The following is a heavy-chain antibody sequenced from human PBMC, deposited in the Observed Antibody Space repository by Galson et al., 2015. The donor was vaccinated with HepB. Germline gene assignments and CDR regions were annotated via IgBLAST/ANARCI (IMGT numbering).Heavy chain of an antibody. V-gene: IGHV1-2*06. CDR2: IDPNSGGT. CDR1: GYTFTGYY. CDR3: ARDGRLRLRTRFDY. J-gene: IGHJ4*02. D-gene: IGHD5-12*01. Sequence: SVKVSCKASGYTFTGYYMHWVRQAPGQGLEWMGRIDPNSGGTNYAQKFQGRVTMTRDTSISTAYMELSRLRSDDTAVYYCARDGRLRLRTRFDYWGQGTLVTVSS.